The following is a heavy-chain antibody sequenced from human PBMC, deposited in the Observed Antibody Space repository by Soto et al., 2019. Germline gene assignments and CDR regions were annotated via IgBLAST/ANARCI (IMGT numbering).Heavy chain of an antibody. CDR1: GGTFSSYA. CDR3: ARDQTGTPSDRRGGYYGMDV. J-gene: IGHJ6*02. CDR2: IIPIVGTA. D-gene: IGHD1-1*01. Sequence: QVQLVQSGAEVKKPGSSVKVSCKASGGTFSSYAISWVRQAPGQGLEWMGGIIPIVGTANYAQKFQGRVTITADESTSTAYMELSSLRSEDTAVYYCARDQTGTPSDRRGGYYGMDVWGQGTTVTVSS. V-gene: IGHV1-69*01.